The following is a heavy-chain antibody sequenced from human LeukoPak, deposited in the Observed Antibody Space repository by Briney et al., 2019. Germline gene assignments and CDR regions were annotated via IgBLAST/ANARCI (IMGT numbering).Heavy chain of an antibody. CDR2: FIPIFGTA. D-gene: IGHD3-10*01. Sequence: PLASVKVSCKASGRTFSSYAIRWVRQAPGQGLEWVGWFIPIFGTANHAQNFQGRVTLTTDESTSTAYIELSRLRSEGPGVYFCARESYGEAGLDPRREATMASHSS. CDR1: GRTFSSYA. CDR3: ARESYGEAGLDP. J-gene: IGHJ5*02. V-gene: IGHV1-69*05.